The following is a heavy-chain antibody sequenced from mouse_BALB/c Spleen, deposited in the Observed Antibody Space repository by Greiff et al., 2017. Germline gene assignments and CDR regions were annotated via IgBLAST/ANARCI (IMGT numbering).Heavy chain of an antibody. Sequence: LQQPGSELVRPGASVKLSCKASGYTFTSYWMHWVKQSPGQGLEWIGNIYPGSGSTNYDEKFKSKATLTVDTSSSTAYMQLSSLTSEDSAVYYCRSWDYAMDYWGQGTSVTVSS. CDR3: RSWDYAMDY. V-gene: IGHV1S22*01. CDR1: GYTFTSYW. D-gene: IGHD4-1*01. J-gene: IGHJ4*01. CDR2: IYPGSGST.